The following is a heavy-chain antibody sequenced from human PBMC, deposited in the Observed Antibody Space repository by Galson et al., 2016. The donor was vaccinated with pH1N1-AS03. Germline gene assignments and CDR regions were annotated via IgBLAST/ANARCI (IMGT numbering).Heavy chain of an antibody. Sequence: SVKVSCKAYGDSFNNYAISWVRQAPGQGLQWVGGIIPTLGIVNVAQSFQGRVTITADTPTSTAHMELSSLRSEDTAVYYCARILGYNYGRVHYWGQGTHVTVSS. CDR2: IIPTLGIV. J-gene: IGHJ4*02. CDR3: ARILGYNYGRVHY. V-gene: IGHV1-69*10. D-gene: IGHD5-18*01. CDR1: GDSFNNYA.